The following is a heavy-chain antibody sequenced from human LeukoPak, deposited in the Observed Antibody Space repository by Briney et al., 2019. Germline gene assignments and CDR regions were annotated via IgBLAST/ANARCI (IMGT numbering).Heavy chain of an antibody. D-gene: IGHD2-15*01. J-gene: IGHJ6*02. CDR2: ISSSSSYI. Sequence: GGSLRLSCAASGFTFNTYSMNWVRQAPGKGLEWVSFISSSSSYIYYADSVKGRFTISRDNSKNTLFLQMNSLRAEDTAVYYCAKNLYCGGGSCYPSALGMDVWGQGTTVTVSS. CDR1: GFTFNTYS. V-gene: IGHV3-21*04. CDR3: AKNLYCGGGSCYPSALGMDV.